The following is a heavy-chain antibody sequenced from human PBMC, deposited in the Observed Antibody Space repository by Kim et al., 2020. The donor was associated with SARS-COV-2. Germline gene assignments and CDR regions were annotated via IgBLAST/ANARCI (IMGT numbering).Heavy chain of an antibody. Sequence: KGRFTISRENAKNSLYLQMNSLRAGDTAVYYCARGSVRFLEWSRNDAFDIWGQGTMVTVSS. J-gene: IGHJ3*02. D-gene: IGHD3-3*01. V-gene: IGHV3-13*01. CDR3: ARGSVRFLEWSRNDAFDI.